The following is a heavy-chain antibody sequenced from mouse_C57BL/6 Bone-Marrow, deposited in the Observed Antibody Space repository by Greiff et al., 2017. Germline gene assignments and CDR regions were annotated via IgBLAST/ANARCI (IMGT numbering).Heavy chain of an antibody. Sequence: VKLVESGAELARPGASVKLSCKASGYTFTSYGISWVKQRTGQGLEWIGEIYPRSGNTYYNEKFKGKATLTADKSSSTAYMELRSLTSEDSAVYFCARSIPYYYGSSYGWFAYWGQGTLVTVSA. J-gene: IGHJ3*01. CDR3: ARSIPYYYGSSYGWFAY. CDR2: IYPRSGNT. V-gene: IGHV1-81*01. CDR1: GYTFTSYG. D-gene: IGHD1-1*01.